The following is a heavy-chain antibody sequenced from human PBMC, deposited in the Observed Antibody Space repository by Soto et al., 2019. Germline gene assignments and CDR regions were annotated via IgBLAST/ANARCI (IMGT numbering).Heavy chain of an antibody. CDR3: ARRPLIAVAGNFDY. CDR1: GGSISSGYYY. CDR2: IYYSGNT. V-gene: IGHV4-30-4*01. D-gene: IGHD6-19*01. J-gene: IGHJ4*02. Sequence: PSETLSLTCSVSGGSISSGYYYWSWIRQPPGKGLEWIGNIYYSGNTYYNPSLKSRLIISIDTSKNQFSLKLSSVTAADTAVYYCARRPLIAVAGNFDYWGQGTLVTVSS.